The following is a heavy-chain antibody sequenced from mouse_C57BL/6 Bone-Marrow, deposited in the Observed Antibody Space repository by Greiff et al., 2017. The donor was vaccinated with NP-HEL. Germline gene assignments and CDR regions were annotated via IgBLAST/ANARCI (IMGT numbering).Heavy chain of an antibody. CDR3: ARPDWDYAMDY. J-gene: IGHJ4*01. V-gene: IGHV5-12*01. Sequence: EVQLQESGGGLVQPGGSLKLSCAASGFTFSDYYMYWVRQTPEKRLEWVAYISNGGGSTYYPDTVKGRFTISRDNAKNTLYLQMSRLKSEDTAMYYCARPDWDYAMDYWGQGTSVTVSS. CDR2: ISNGGGST. CDR1: GFTFSDYY. D-gene: IGHD4-1*01.